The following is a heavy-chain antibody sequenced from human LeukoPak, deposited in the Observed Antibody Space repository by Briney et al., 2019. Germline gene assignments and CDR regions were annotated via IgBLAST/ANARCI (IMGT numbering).Heavy chain of an antibody. CDR1: GFTISSYG. D-gene: IGHD4-17*01. J-gene: IGHJ4*02. V-gene: IGHV3-30*18. Sequence: GRSLRLSCAASGFTISSYGMHWVRQAPGKGLEWVAVISYDGSNKYYADSVKGRFTISRDNSKNTLYLQMNSLRAEDTAVYYCAKPKNGVYGDYIDYWGQGTLVTVSS. CDR2: ISYDGSNK. CDR3: AKPKNGVYGDYIDY.